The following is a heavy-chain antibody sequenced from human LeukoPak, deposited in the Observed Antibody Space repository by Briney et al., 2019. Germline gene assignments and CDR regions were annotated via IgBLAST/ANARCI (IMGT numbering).Heavy chain of an antibody. Sequence: SETLSLTCTVSGGSISSYYWSWIRQPPGKGLEWIGYIYYSGSTNYNPSLKSRVTISVDTSKNQFSLKLSSVTAADTAVYYCASGALPDIVVVPAALYYWGQGTLVTVSS. CDR1: GGSISSYY. CDR3: ASGALPDIVVVPAALYY. D-gene: IGHD2-2*01. J-gene: IGHJ4*02. V-gene: IGHV4-59*12. CDR2: IYYSGST.